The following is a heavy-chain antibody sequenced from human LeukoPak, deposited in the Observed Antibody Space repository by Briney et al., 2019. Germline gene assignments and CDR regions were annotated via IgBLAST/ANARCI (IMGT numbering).Heavy chain of an antibody. CDR3: AKSPGTYSYFYAMDV. CDR1: GFTVSGNY. CDR2: IYTGGKT. J-gene: IGHJ6*02. Sequence: GGSLRLSCAPSGFTVSGNYMSWVRQAPGKGLEWVSVIYTGGKTYYADSVKGRFTISRDNSKNTLYLQMNSLRVEDTAVYYCAKSPGTYSYFYAMDVWGQGTTVTVPS. V-gene: IGHV3-66*01. D-gene: IGHD1-26*01.